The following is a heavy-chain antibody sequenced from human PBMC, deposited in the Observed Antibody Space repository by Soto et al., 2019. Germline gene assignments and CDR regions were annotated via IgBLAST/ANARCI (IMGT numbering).Heavy chain of an antibody. Sequence: QVQLVESGGGVVQPGRSLRLSCAASGFTFSSYGMHWVRQAPGKGLEWVAVISYDGSSKYYADSVKGRFTISRDNSKHTLYLQMNSLRPEDTAVYYCARDLSYEGNRSAFDYWGQGTLVTVSS. D-gene: IGHD5-18*01. CDR1: GFTFSSYG. CDR3: ARDLSYEGNRSAFDY. CDR2: ISYDGSSK. J-gene: IGHJ4*02. V-gene: IGHV3-30*03.